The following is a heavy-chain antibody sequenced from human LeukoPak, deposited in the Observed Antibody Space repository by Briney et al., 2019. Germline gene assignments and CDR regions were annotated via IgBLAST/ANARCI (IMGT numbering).Heavy chain of an antibody. D-gene: IGHD3-10*01. Sequence: SETLSLTCTVSGFSISSGYYWGWIRQPPGKGLEWIGSINHSGSTYYNPSLKSRVSISVDTSKNQFSLKLSSVTAADAAVYYCARELMVRGRRWFDPWGQGTLVTVSS. CDR1: GFSISSGYY. CDR3: ARELMVRGRRWFDP. V-gene: IGHV4-38-2*02. J-gene: IGHJ5*02. CDR2: INHSGST.